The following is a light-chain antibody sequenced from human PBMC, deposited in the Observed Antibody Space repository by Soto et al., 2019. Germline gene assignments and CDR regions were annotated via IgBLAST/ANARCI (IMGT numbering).Light chain of an antibody. CDR3: QQYSHWPPIT. V-gene: IGKV3-15*01. CDR2: GAS. Sequence: EIVLTQSPATLSLSPGERATLSFRASQSVSSYLAWYQQKPGQAPRLLIYGASTRATGISARFSGSGSGTEFTLTISSLQSEDFAVYYCQQYSHWPPITFGPGTRLEI. CDR1: QSVSSY. J-gene: IGKJ5*01.